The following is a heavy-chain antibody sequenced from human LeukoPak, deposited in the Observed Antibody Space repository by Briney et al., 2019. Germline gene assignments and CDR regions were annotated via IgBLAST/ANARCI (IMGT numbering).Heavy chain of an antibody. J-gene: IGHJ4*02. CDR2: INPNSGGT. Sequence: GASVKVSCKASGYTFTGYYMHWVRQAPGQGLEWMGWINPNSGGTNYAQKFQGRVTMTRDTSISTAYMELSRLRSDDTAVYYCARDPYASKRRDGYNYLSDYWGQGTLVTVSS. D-gene: IGHD5-24*01. CDR3: ARDPYASKRRDGYNYLSDY. CDR1: GYTFTGYY. V-gene: IGHV1-2*02.